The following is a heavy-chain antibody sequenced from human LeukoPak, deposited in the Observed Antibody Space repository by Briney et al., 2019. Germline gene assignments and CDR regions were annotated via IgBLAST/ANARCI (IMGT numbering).Heavy chain of an antibody. CDR2: INHSGST. CDR1: GGSFSGYY. J-gene: IGHJ4*02. D-gene: IGHD6-13*01. CDR3: ARIAVWQQLVRTRGDYFDY. Sequence: SETLSLTCAVYGGSFSGYYWSWIRQPPGKGLEWIGEINHSGSTNYNPSLKSRVTISVDTSKNQFSLKLGSVTAADTAVYYCARIAVWQQLVRTRGDYFDYWGQGTLVTVSS. V-gene: IGHV4-34*01.